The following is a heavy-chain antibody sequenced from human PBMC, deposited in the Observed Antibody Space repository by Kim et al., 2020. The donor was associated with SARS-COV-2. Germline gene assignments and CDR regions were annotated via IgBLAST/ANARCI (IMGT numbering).Heavy chain of an antibody. Sequence: SETLSLTCAVYGGSFSGYYWRWIRQPPGKGLEWIGEINHSGSTNYNPSLKSRVTISVDTTKNQFSLQLSSVTAADTAVYYCASFYYGSGSVIHAFDIWGQGTMVTVSS. CDR3: ASFYYGSGSVIHAFDI. D-gene: IGHD3-10*01. J-gene: IGHJ3*02. V-gene: IGHV4-34*01. CDR1: GGSFSGYY. CDR2: INHSGST.